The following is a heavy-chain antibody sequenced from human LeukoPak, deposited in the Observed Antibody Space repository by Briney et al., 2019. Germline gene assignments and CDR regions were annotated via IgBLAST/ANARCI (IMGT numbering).Heavy chain of an antibody. V-gene: IGHV3-49*04. CDR3: ICLTDPFDY. CDR2: IRGKAYGGAT. J-gene: IGHJ4*02. CDR1: GFTFSSYW. Sequence: GGSLRLSCAASGFTFSSYWMSWVRQAPGKGPEWVGFIRGKAYGGATGYTASVKGRFTISREDSKSIVYLQMNSLRTEDTAVYYCICLTDPFDYWGQGSLVTVSS.